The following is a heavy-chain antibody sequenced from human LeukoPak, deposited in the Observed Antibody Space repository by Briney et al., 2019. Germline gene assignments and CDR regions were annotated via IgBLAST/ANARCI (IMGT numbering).Heavy chain of an antibody. CDR1: GFIVSSNS. CDR3: ARGHSEWFDFFDS. CDR2: ISSGGNT. V-gene: IGHV3-53*03. D-gene: IGHD3-3*01. J-gene: IGHJ4*02. Sequence: PGGSLRLSCKVSGFIVSSNSWSWVRQAPGKGLEWVSFISSGGNTDHSDSVKGRFTISRDHAKNSLYLQMNSLRVEDTAVYYCARGHSEWFDFFDSWGQGNMVTVSS.